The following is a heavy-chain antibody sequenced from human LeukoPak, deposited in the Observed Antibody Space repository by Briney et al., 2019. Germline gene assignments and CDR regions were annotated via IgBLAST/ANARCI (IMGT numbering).Heavy chain of an antibody. V-gene: IGHV1-8*01. Sequence: ASVKVSCKASGYTFTIYDINWVRQATGQGLEWMGWMNPNSGNTGYAQKFQGRVTMTRNTSISTAYMELSSLRSEDTAVYYCAVVTTVNLQWRDYWGQGTLVTVSS. CDR2: MNPNSGNT. CDR1: GYTFTIYD. J-gene: IGHJ4*02. D-gene: IGHD4-17*01. CDR3: AVVTTVNLQWRDY.